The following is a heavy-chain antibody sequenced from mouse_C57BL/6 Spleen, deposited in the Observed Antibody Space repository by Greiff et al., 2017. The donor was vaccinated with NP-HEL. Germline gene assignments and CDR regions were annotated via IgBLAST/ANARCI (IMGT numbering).Heavy chain of an antibody. CDR2: IYPGDGDT. D-gene: IGHD2-2*01. CDR3: ARDGYDSWFAY. CDR1: GYAFSSSW. J-gene: IGHJ3*01. Sequence: VQLQQSGPELVKPGASVKISCKASGYAFSSSWMNWVKQRPGKGLEWIGRIYPGDGDTNYNGKFKGKATLTADKSSSTAYMQLSSLTSEDSAVYVCARDGYDSWFAYWGQGTLVTVSA. V-gene: IGHV1-82*01.